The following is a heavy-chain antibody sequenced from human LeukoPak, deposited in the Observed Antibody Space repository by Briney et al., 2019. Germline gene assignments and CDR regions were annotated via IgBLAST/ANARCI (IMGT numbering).Heavy chain of an antibody. D-gene: IGHD4-23*01. V-gene: IGHV1-46*01. J-gene: IGHJ4*02. CDR2: INPRGGST. CDR1: GYTFTSYY. Sequence: ASVKVSCKASGYTFTSYYMHWMRQAPGQGPEWMGIINPRGGSTDYSQKFQDRVTMSSDTSTSTVYMELSGLRSDDTAMYYCARVYYGGKTPSPGGHWGQGTLVTVSS. CDR3: ARVYYGGKTPSPGGH.